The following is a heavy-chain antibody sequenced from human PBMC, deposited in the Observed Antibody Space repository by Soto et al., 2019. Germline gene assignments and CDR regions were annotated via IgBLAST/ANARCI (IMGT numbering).Heavy chain of an antibody. CDR1: GFTFSSYA. D-gene: IGHD2-8*01. CDR3: AREYGAGAFDY. J-gene: IGHJ4*02. CDR2: ISYDGSNK. Sequence: GGSLRLSCAASGFTFSSYAMHWVRQAPGKGLEWVAVISYDGSNKYYADSVKGRFTISRDNSKNTLYLQMNSLRAEDTAVYYCAREYGAGAFDYWGQGTLVTVSS. V-gene: IGHV3-30-3*01.